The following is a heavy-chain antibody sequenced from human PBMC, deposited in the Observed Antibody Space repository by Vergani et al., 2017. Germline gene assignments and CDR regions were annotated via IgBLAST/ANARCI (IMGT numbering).Heavy chain of an antibody. V-gene: IGHV4-31*03. Sequence: QLQLQESGPGLVKPSQTLSLTCTVSGGSISSGGYYWSWIRQHPGKGLEWIGYIYYSGSTYSNPSLKSRVTISVDTSKNQFSLKLSSVTAADTAVYYCAREHRLLWFGEGYNWFDPWGQGTLVTVSS. D-gene: IGHD3-10*01. CDR2: IYYSGST. CDR3: AREHRLLWFGEGYNWFDP. J-gene: IGHJ5*02. CDR1: GGSISSGGYY.